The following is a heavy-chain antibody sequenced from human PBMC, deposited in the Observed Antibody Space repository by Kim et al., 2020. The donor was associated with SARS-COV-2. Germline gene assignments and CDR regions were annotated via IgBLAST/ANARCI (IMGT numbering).Heavy chain of an antibody. D-gene: IGHD2-2*01. Sequence: SVKVSCKASGGTFSSYAISWVRQAPGQGLEWMGGIIPIFGTANYAQKFQGRVTITADESTSTAYMELSSLRSEDTAVYYCARGGGLYRVVPAARSSRAFDIWGQGTMVTVSS. CDR1: GGTFSSYA. CDR3: ARGGGLYRVVPAARSSRAFDI. J-gene: IGHJ3*02. V-gene: IGHV1-69*13. CDR2: IIPIFGTA.